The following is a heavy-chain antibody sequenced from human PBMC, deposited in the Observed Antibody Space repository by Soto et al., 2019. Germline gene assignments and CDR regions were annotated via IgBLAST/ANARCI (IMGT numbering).Heavy chain of an antibody. J-gene: IGHJ5*02. CDR2: TYNTGST. D-gene: IGHD6-13*01. V-gene: IGHV4-31*03. CDR3: ARARRFTSSWFWFDP. Sequence: PSETLSLTCTVSGGSVSSGDYYWSWIRQHPGKGLEWIGYTYNTGSTDYNASLKSRLTMSVESSKNQFSMRLTSVTAADEAVYFCARARRFTSSWFWFDPWGQGTLVTVSS. CDR1: GGSVSSGDYY.